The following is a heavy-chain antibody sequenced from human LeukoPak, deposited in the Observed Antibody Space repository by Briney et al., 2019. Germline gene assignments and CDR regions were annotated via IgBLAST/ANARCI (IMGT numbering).Heavy chain of an antibody. CDR3: ARGWYYYDSKDPNWFDP. CDR2: ISSSSSYI. D-gene: IGHD3-22*01. Sequence: GGSLRLSCAACGFTFSSYSMNWVRQAPGKGLEWVSSISSSSSYIYYADSVKGRFTISRDNAKNSLYLQMNSLRAEDTAVYYCARGWYYYDSKDPNWFDPWGQGTLVTVSS. V-gene: IGHV3-21*01. CDR1: GFTFSSYS. J-gene: IGHJ5*02.